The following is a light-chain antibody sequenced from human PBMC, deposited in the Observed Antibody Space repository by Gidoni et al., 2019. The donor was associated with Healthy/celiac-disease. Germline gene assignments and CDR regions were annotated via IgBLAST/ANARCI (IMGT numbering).Light chain of an antibody. CDR3: QKYNNGPMT. V-gene: IGKV3-15*01. CDR1: QSVSSN. CDR2: VGS. Sequence: IVMPQSPATLFVSPGQSATLSCRARQSVSSNLACYQQYSGQAPRLLLYVGSTRATGIPARFSGSGCGTEVTLTISSLQSEDYAGYYYQKYNNGPMTFGQGTRLEIK. J-gene: IGKJ5*01.